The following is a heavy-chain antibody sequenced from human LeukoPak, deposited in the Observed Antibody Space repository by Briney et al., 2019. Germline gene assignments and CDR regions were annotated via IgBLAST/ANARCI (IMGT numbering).Heavy chain of an antibody. CDR2: INPISVGT. J-gene: IGHJ3*02. CDR1: GYTFTGYY. V-gene: IGHV1-2*06. CDR3: TYCSGGSCYWDDAFDI. Sequence: ASVKVSCKASGYTFTGYYMHWVRQAPGQGLEWRGRINPISVGTNYAQKFQGRVPMTRDTSISPAYMGLSRLRSDDTAVYYCTYCSGGSCYWDDAFDIWGQGTMVTVSS. D-gene: IGHD2-15*01.